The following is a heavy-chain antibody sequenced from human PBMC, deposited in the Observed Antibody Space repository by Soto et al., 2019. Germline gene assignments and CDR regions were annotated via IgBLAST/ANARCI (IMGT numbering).Heavy chain of an antibody. Sequence: GGSLRLSCAASGFTFSTYAMSWVRQAPGKGLEWVSVISGSGDSTNYAESVKGRFTISRDNSKNTMYLQMNSLRAEDTAVYYCAKGTQAYRYFQHLGKGTLVTVSS. D-gene: IGHD2-21*01. CDR2: ISGSGDST. CDR3: AKGTQAYRYFQH. CDR1: GFTFSTYA. J-gene: IGHJ1*01. V-gene: IGHV3-23*01.